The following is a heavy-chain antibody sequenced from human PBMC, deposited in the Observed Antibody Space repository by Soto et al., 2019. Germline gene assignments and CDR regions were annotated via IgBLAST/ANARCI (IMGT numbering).Heavy chain of an antibody. D-gene: IGHD5-18*01. CDR2: TYYRSKWYN. Sequence: QVQLQQSGPGLVKPSQTLSLTCAISGDSVSSNSAAWNWIRQSPSRGLEWLGRTYYRSKWYNDXXVSVKSRITIXXDXSXXQFSLQLNSVTPEDTAVYYCARTDTAMSPEGACDYWGQGTLVTVSS. V-gene: IGHV6-1*01. J-gene: IGHJ4*02. CDR1: GDSVSSNSAA. CDR3: ARTDTAMSPEGACDY.